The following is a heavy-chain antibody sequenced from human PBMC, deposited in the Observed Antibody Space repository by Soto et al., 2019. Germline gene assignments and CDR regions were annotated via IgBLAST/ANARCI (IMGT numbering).Heavy chain of an antibody. V-gene: IGHV4-4*02. D-gene: IGHD2-21*01. CDR3: ARVSARLLQKNRYFDY. J-gene: IGHJ4*02. CDR1: GGSISSSNW. CDR2: IYHSGST. Sequence: SETLSLTCAVSGGSISSSNWWSWVRQPPGKGLEWIGEIYHSGSTNYNPSLKSRVTISVDKSKNQFSLKLSSVTAADTAVYYCARVSARLLQKNRYFDYWGQGTLGTVSS.